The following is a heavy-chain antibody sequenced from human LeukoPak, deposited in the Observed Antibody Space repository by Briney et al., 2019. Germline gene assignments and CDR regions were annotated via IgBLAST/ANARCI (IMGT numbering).Heavy chain of an antibody. Sequence: GGSLRLSCAASGFTFSSYSMNWVRQAPGKGLEWVSSISSSSSYIYYADSVKGRFTISRDNAKNSLYLQMNSLRAEDTAVYYCARDGGRSGYDHNIFDYWGQGTLVTVSS. CDR3: ARDGGRSGYDHNIFDY. V-gene: IGHV3-21*01. CDR1: GFTFSSYS. D-gene: IGHD5-12*01. J-gene: IGHJ4*02. CDR2: ISSSSSYI.